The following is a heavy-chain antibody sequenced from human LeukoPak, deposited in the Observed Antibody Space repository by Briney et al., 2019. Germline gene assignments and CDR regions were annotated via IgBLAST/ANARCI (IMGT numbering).Heavy chain of an antibody. CDR3: AKDGVGIVVLPAAIQYYYYYMDV. Sequence: PGGSLRLSCAASGFTFSSYGMHWVRQAPGKGLEWVAFIRYDGSNKYYADSVKGRFTISRDNSKNTLYLQMNSLRAEDTAVYYCAKDGVGIVVLPAAIQYYYYYMDVWGKGTTVTVSS. CDR1: GFTFSSYG. D-gene: IGHD2-2*02. J-gene: IGHJ6*03. CDR2: IRYDGSNK. V-gene: IGHV3-30*02.